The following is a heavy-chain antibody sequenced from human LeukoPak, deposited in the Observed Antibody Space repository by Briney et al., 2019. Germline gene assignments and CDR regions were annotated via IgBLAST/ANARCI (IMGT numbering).Heavy chain of an antibody. Sequence: SSETLSLTCTVSGGSISSYYWSRIRQPPGKGLEWIGRIYTSGSTNYNPSLKSRVTMSVDTSKNQFSLKLSSVTAADTAVYYCARNIEMATITSLDYWGQGTLVTVSS. J-gene: IGHJ4*02. V-gene: IGHV4-4*07. CDR1: GGSISSYY. CDR3: ARNIEMATITSLDY. D-gene: IGHD5-24*01. CDR2: IYTSGST.